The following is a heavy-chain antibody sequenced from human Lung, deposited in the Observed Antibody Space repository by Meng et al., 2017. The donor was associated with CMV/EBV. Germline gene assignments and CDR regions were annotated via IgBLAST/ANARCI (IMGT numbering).Heavy chain of an antibody. J-gene: IGHJ6*02. CDR3: AKDFCSSTSCYRSYYYYYGMDV. D-gene: IGHD2-2*01. Sequence: SXAASGFTFSSYGMHWVRQAPGKGLEWVAFIRYDGSNKYYADSVKGRFTISRDNSKNTLYLQMNSLRAEDTAVYYCAKDFCSSTSCYRSYYYYYGMDVWGXGTTVT. V-gene: IGHV3-30*02. CDR1: GFTFSSYG. CDR2: IRYDGSNK.